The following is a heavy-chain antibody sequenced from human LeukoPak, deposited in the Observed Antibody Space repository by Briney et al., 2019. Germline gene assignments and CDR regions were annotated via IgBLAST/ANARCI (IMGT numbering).Heavy chain of an antibody. J-gene: IGHJ4*02. D-gene: IGHD3-10*01. CDR2: MSYDGSNK. CDR1: GFTFSSYA. CDR3: ARSRITMVRGVISG. V-gene: IGHV3-30*04. Sequence: GRSLRLSCAASGFTFSSYAMHWVRQAPGKGLEWVAVMSYDGSNKYYAASVKGRFTISRDNSKNTLYLQMNSLRAEDTAVYYCARSRITMVRGVISGWGQGSLVTVSS.